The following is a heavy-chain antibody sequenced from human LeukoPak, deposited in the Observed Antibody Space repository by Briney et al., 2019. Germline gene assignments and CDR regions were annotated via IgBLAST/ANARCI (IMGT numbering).Heavy chain of an antibody. Sequence: GGSLTLSCAASGFTFSNYGLSWVRQAAGKGLEWVSGISDRGSSTYYTDSVKGRFTVSRDNSKNTLYLQMNSLRAEDTALYYCARSRATDAFDIWGQGTMVTVSS. CDR3: ARSRATDAFDI. J-gene: IGHJ3*02. V-gene: IGHV3-23*01. CDR2: ISDRGSST. CDR1: GFTFSNYG.